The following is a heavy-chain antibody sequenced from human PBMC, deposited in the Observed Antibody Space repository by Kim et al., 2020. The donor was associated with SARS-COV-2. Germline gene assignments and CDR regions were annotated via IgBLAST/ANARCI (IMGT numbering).Heavy chain of an antibody. D-gene: IGHD3-10*01. CDR3: AKVRFGELLDEAFDI. CDR1: GFTFGDYA. V-gene: IGHV3-9*01. Sequence: GGSLRLSCAASGFTFGDYAMHWVRQAPGKGLEWVSGISWNSGSIGYADSVKGRFTISRDNAKNSLYLQMNSLRAEDTALYYCAKVRFGELLDEAFDIWGQGTMVIVSS. CDR2: ISWNSGSI. J-gene: IGHJ3*02.